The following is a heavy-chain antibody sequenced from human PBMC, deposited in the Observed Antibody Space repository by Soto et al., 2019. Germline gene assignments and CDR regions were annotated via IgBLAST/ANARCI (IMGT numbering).Heavy chain of an antibody. CDR1: GFSLSNARMG. V-gene: IGHV2-26*01. D-gene: IGHD3-9*01. CDR3: ARIPVDWGAHWYFDL. CDR2: IYSNDEK. Sequence: QVTLKESGPVLVKPTETLTLTCTVSGFSLSNARMGVSWIRQPPGKALEWLAHIYSNDEKSYSTSLKSRLTNSKDTPKSQVVLTMTNMDPVDTATYYCARIPVDWGAHWYFDLWGRGTLVTVSS. J-gene: IGHJ2*01.